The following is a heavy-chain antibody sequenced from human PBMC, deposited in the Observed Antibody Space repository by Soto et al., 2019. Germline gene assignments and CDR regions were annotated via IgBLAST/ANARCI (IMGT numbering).Heavy chain of an antibody. J-gene: IGHJ6*02. Sequence: QVQLVESGGGVVQPGRSLRLSCAASGFTFSTYGMHWVRQAPGKGLEWVTVISYDGTNEYYADSVKGRFTISRDDSKNTLYLQMIGLRAEDTAVYYCAKDLGRRLVWEYCMDVWGQGTTVTVSS. V-gene: IGHV3-30*18. D-gene: IGHD2-15*01. CDR2: ISYDGTNE. CDR3: AKDLGRRLVWEYCMDV. CDR1: GFTFSTYG.